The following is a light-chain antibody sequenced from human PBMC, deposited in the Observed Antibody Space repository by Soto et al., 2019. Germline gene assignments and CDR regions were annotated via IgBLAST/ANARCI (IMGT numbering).Light chain of an antibody. J-gene: IGLJ1*01. CDR1: SSDVGVYNY. V-gene: IGLV2-8*01. Sequence: QLVLTQPPSASGSPGQSVTISCTGTSSDVGVYNYVSWYQQHPGQAPKLMIYEVTKRPSGVPDRFSGSKSGNTASLTVSGLQAEDEADYYCSSYAGSYRVFGTGTKLTVL. CDR3: SSYAGSYRV. CDR2: EVT.